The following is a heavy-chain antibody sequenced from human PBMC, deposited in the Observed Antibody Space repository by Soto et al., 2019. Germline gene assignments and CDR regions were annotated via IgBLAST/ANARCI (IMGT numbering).Heavy chain of an antibody. CDR1: GFTFSSYG. V-gene: IGHV3-30*18. CDR2: ISYDGSNK. Sequence: QVQLVESGGGVVQPGRSLRLSCAASGFTFSSYGMHWVRQAPGKGLEWVAVISYDGSNKYYADSVKGRFTISRDNSKNTLYLQMNSLRAEDTAVYYCAKDLRIGWELPLRRGYYYYCMDVWGQGTTVTVSS. CDR3: AKDLRIGWELPLRRGYYYYCMDV. D-gene: IGHD1-26*01. J-gene: IGHJ6*02.